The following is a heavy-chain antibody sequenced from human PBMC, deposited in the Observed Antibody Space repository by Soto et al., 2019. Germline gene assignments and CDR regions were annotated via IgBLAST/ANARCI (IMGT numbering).Heavy chain of an antibody. Sequence: SETLSLTCAVSGGSISSGGYSWSWIRQPPGKGLEWIGYIYHSGSTYYNPSLKSQVTISVDRSKNQFSLKLSSVTAADTAVYYCARDTGYDFQFDYWGQGTLVTVSS. D-gene: IGHD3-3*01. CDR1: GGSISSGGYS. CDR3: ARDTGYDFQFDY. V-gene: IGHV4-30-2*01. J-gene: IGHJ4*02. CDR2: IYHSGST.